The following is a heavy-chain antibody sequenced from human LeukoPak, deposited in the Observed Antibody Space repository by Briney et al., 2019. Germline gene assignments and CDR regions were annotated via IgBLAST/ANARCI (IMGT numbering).Heavy chain of an antibody. D-gene: IGHD2-2*01. V-gene: IGHV3-48*03. Sequence: PGGSLRLSCAASGFTFSSYEMNWVRQAPGKGLEWVSYISSSGSTIYYADSVKGRFTISRDNAKNSLYLQMNSLRAEDTAVYYCARDRAQYCSSTSCQDWFDPWGQGTLVTVSS. CDR2: ISSSGSTI. CDR3: ARDRAQYCSSTSCQDWFDP. CDR1: GFTFSSYE. J-gene: IGHJ5*02.